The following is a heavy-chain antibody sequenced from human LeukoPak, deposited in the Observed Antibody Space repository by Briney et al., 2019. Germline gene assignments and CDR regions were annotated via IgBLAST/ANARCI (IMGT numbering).Heavy chain of an antibody. J-gene: IGHJ6*02. V-gene: IGHV4-34*01. D-gene: IGHD2-2*01. CDR3: ARIKLVNYYYYYGMDV. CDR2: INHSGST. Sequence: TSETLSLTCTVSGGSISGYCWGWIRQPPGKGLEWIGEINHSGSTNYNPSLKSRVTISVDTSKNQFSLKLSSVTAADTAVYYCARIKLVNYYYYYGMDVWGQGTTVTVSS. CDR1: GGSISGYC.